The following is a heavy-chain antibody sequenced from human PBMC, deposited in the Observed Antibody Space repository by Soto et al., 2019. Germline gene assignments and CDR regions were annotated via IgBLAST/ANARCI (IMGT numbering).Heavy chain of an antibody. D-gene: IGHD2-21*01. Sequence: ASVKVSCKASGYTFTGYYMHWVRQAPGQGLEWMGWINPNSGGTNYAQKFQGWVTMTRDTSISTAYMELSRLRSDDTAVYYCARDLGGDRRAFDIWGQGTMVTVSS. J-gene: IGHJ3*02. CDR2: INPNSGGT. CDR3: ARDLGGDRRAFDI. V-gene: IGHV1-2*04. CDR1: GYTFTGYY.